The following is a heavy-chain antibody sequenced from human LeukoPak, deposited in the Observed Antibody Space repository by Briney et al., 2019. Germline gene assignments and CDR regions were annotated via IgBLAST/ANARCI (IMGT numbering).Heavy chain of an antibody. CDR3: ARGRNDNGGMFFDS. D-gene: IGHD4-23*01. J-gene: IGHJ4*02. CDR1: GGSMTSLY. Sequence: SETLSLTCTVSGGSMTSLYWGYIRQAPGKGLGWIGFISWRGYTSYSPALKSRVAISVDTSKSQFSLRLSLMTAADTAFYYCARGRNDNGGMFFDSWAQGTLVTVSS. V-gene: IGHV4-59*11. CDR2: ISWRGYT.